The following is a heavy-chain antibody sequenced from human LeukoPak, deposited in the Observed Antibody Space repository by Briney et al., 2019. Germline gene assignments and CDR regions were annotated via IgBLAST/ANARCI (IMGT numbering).Heavy chain of an antibody. CDR1: GFTFSSYS. CDR2: VSESGEIT. V-gene: IGHV3-23*01. J-gene: IGHJ5*02. Sequence: PGGSLRLSCAASGFTFSSYSMNWVRQAPGKGLEWVSVVSESGEITHYADSVKGRFTISRDSSKNTLYLQMNSLRAEDTAVYYCARDGTTVNYFDPWGQGTLVTVSS. CDR3: ARDGTTVNYFDP. D-gene: IGHD4-17*01.